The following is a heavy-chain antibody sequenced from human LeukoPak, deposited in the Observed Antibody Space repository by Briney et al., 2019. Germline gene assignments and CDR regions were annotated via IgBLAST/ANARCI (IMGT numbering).Heavy chain of an antibody. CDR2: FGAYNGKT. V-gene: IGHV1-18*01. CDR3: ARDLELRWFDP. J-gene: IGHJ5*02. Sequence: VSGRLSYSASGYTFTRYGISWGREAPGPRVGCRGWFGAYNGKTEYAKNLQGRVTMTTDTSTSTAYMELMRLRSEDTAVYYCARDLELRWFDPWGQGTLVTVSS. D-gene: IGHD1-7*01. CDR1: GYTFTRYG.